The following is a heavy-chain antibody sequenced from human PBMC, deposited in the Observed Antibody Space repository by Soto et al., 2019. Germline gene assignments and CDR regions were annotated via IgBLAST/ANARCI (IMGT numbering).Heavy chain of an antibody. Sequence: SETLSLTCTVSGDSISTFYWGWMRQSPGKELEWIGYVYYTGSTNYNLSLKSRVTISVDRSKNQFSLKLTSANAADTAVYYCARGRTVRNYADDSSDYFYFFDYWGQGTQVTVSS. D-gene: IGHD3-22*01. V-gene: IGHV4-59*01. CDR1: GDSISTFY. J-gene: IGHJ4*02. CDR2: VYYTGST. CDR3: ARGRTVRNYADDSSDYFYFFDY.